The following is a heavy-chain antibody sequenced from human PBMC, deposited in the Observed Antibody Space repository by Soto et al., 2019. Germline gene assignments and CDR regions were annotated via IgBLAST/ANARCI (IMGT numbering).Heavy chain of an antibody. CDR3: ARARRTAMVIGY. CDR1: GGSISSYY. CDR2: IYYSGST. J-gene: IGHJ4*02. Sequence: PSETLSLTCTVSGGSISSYYWSWIRQPPGKGLEWIGYIYYSGSTNHNPSLKSRVTISVDTSKNQFSLKLSSVTAADTAVYYCARARRTAMVIGYWGQGTLVTVSS. D-gene: IGHD5-18*01. V-gene: IGHV4-59*01.